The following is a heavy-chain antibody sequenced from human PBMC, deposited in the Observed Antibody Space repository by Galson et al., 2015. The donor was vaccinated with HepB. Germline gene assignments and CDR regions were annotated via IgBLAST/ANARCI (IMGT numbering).Heavy chain of an antibody. CDR2: MNPNSGNT. J-gene: IGHJ3*02. CDR1: GYTFTSYD. D-gene: IGHD3-3*01. Sequence: SVKVSCKASGYTFTSYDINWVRQATGQGLEWMGWMNPNSGNTGYAQKFQGRVTMTRNTSISTAYMELSSLRSEDTAVYYCARGTIIRIRFLEWSNAFDIWGQETMVTVSS. CDR3: ARGTIIRIRFLEWSNAFDI. V-gene: IGHV1-8*01.